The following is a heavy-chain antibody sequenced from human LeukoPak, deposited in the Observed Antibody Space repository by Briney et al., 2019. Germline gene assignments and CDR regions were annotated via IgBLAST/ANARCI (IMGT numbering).Heavy chain of an antibody. V-gene: IGHV3-20*04. D-gene: IGHD3-22*01. CDR3: ARVARSVVVITNNWFDP. CDR2: INWNGGST. J-gene: IGHJ5*02. Sequence: PGGSLRLSCAASGFTFDDYGMSWVRQAPGKGLEWVSGINWNGGSTGYADSVKGRFTISRDNAKNSLYLQMNSLRAEDTAVYYCARVARSVVVITNNWFDPWGQGTLVTVSS. CDR1: GFTFDDYG.